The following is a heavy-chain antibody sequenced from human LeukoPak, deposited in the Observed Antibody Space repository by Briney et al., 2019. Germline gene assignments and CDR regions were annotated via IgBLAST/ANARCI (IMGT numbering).Heavy chain of an antibody. CDR3: ARGRGLIGTSRFDP. Sequence: GASVKVSCKTSGYTFSNSGLHWVRQAPGQSLEWMGWINAGNGNRKYSQKFQDRLTITRDTPASTVYMELNSLKSEDTAMYFCARGRGLIGTSRFDPWGQGTLVIVSS. V-gene: IGHV1-3*01. D-gene: IGHD3-10*01. CDR1: GYTFSNSG. J-gene: IGHJ5*02. CDR2: INAGNGNR.